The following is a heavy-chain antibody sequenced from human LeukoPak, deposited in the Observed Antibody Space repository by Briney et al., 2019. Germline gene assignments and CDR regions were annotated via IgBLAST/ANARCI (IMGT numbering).Heavy chain of an antibody. D-gene: IGHD3-22*01. CDR1: GFTFSRYW. CDR3: ARDLVYSSGTYLRYFQF. V-gene: IGHV3-7*03. CDR2: IKQDGSEE. J-gene: IGHJ1*01. Sequence: GGSLRLSCVASGFTFSRYWMTWVRQAPGEGLEWVANIKQDGSEEYYADSMRGRFTVSRDNAKSSLYLQINSLRAEDTAVYYCARDLVYSSGTYLRYFQFGGQGTLVTVSS.